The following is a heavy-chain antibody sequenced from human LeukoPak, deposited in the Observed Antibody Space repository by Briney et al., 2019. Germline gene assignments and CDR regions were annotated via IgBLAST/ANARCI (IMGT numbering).Heavy chain of an antibody. CDR3: TKAAITMVRGVPPDY. V-gene: IGHV3-23*01. Sequence: GGSLRLSCVASGFTFSNYAMSWVRQAPGKGLEWVSAISGSGGNTYYADSVKGRFTISRDNSKNTLYLQMNSLRAEDTAIYYCTKAAITMVRGVPPDYWGQGTLVTVSS. D-gene: IGHD3-10*01. CDR2: ISGSGGNT. J-gene: IGHJ4*02. CDR1: GFTFSNYA.